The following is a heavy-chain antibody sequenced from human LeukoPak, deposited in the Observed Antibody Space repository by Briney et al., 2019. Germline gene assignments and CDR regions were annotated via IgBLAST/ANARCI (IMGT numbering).Heavy chain of an antibody. Sequence: SETLSLTCAVSGGSFSNHYWTWIRQPAGKGLEWLGRIYPSGTTNYDPSVESRVTFSLDFSKNEFSLRLTSETAADTAVYYCARVKNGSGSFRYYYSMDVWGKGILVTVSS. CDR2: IYPSGTT. V-gene: IGHV4-4*07. D-gene: IGHD3-10*01. CDR1: GGSFSNHY. J-gene: IGHJ6*03. CDR3: ARVKNGSGSFRYYYSMDV.